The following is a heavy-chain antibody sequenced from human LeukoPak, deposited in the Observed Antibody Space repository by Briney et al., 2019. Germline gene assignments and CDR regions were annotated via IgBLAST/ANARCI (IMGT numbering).Heavy chain of an antibody. V-gene: IGHV3-73*01. CDR2: IRSKANSYAT. Sequence: PGGSLKLSCAASGFTFSGSAMHSVRQASGKGLEWVGRIRSKANSYATAYAASVKGRFTISRDDSKNTADLQMNRLKTEDTAVYYSTTRRYSYDSSGDTPFDYWGQGTLVTVSS. CDR1: GFTFSGSA. D-gene: IGHD3-22*01. J-gene: IGHJ4*02. CDR3: TTRRYSYDSSGDTPFDY.